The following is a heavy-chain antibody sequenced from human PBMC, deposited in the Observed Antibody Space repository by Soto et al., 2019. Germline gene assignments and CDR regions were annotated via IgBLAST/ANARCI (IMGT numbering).Heavy chain of an antibody. CDR1: GGSVSSSSYY. V-gene: IGHV4-39*01. Sequence: SETLSLTCTVSGGSVSSSSYYWGWIRQPPGKGLEWIGNVYYGGSTYYNPSLKSRVTISVETSKSQFSLKLSSVTAADTAVYYCASGYSSFYYYGMDVWGQGTTVTVSS. D-gene: IGHD6-13*01. CDR3: ASGYSSFYYYGMDV. CDR2: VYYGGST. J-gene: IGHJ6*02.